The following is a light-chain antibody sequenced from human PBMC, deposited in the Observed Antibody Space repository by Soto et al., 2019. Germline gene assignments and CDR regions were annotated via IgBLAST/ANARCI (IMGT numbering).Light chain of an antibody. CDR1: EVGDHRF. CDR2: EVI. CDR3: STYTSASTS. J-gene: IGLJ2*01. V-gene: IGLV2-14*01. Sequence: QSALTQPASVSGSPGQSITISCTGTEVGDHRFVSWYQQVPGTAPKLLIYEVIKRPSGISPRFSGSKAGNTASLTISGLQADDEADYFCSTYTSASTSFGGGTKLTVL.